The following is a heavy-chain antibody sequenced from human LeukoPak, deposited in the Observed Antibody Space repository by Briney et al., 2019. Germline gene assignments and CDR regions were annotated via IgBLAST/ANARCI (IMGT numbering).Heavy chain of an antibody. CDR3: ARSTDYYDSSGYHH. CDR1: GGSIRSSYYY. CDR2: IYYSGST. Sequence: PSETLSLTCTVSGGSIRSSYYYWSWIRQPPGKGLEWIGYIYYSGSTYYNPSLKSRVTISVDTSKNQFSLKLSSVTAADTAVYYCARSTDYYDSSGYHHWGQGTLVTVSS. D-gene: IGHD3-22*01. V-gene: IGHV4-30-4*01. J-gene: IGHJ5*02.